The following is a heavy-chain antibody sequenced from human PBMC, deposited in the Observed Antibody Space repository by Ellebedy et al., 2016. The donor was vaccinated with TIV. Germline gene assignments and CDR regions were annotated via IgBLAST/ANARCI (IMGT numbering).Heavy chain of an antibody. Sequence: ASVKVSCKASGGTFSSYAISWVRQAPGQGLEWVGIIDPSVGGTSYAQRVQGRVTMTRDTSTRTVYMELTSLRSDDTAVYYCASVPSAGADFWGQGTLVTVSS. CDR3: ASVPSAGADF. CDR2: IDPSVGGT. J-gene: IGHJ5*01. D-gene: IGHD4-17*01. CDR1: GGTFSSYA. V-gene: IGHV1-46*01.